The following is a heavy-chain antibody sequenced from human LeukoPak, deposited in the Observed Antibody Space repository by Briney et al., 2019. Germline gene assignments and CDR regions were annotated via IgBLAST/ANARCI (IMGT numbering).Heavy chain of an antibody. J-gene: IGHJ4*02. D-gene: IGHD3-9*01. CDR2: ISAYNGNT. CDR3: ARALRITISDFDF. CDR1: GYTFTNYG. V-gene: IGHV1-18*01. Sequence: ASVKVSCKASGYTFTNYGITWVRQAPGQGLEWMGWISAYNGNTNYAQKLQGRVTMTTDTSTSTAYMELRSLTSDDTAVCYCARALRITISDFDFWGQGTLVTVSS.